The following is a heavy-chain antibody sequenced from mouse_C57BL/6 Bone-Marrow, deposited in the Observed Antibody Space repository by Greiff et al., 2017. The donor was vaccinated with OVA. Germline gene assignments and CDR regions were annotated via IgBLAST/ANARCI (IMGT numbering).Heavy chain of an antibody. Sequence: EVHLVESGGDLVKPGGSLKLSCAASGFTFSSYGMSWVRQTPDKRLEWVATISSGGSYPYYPDSVTGRFTISRDNAKNTLYLQMSSLKSEDTAMYDYARWGTTVVGGYFDYWGQGTTLTVSS. CDR1: GFTFSSYG. D-gene: IGHD1-1*01. CDR2: ISSGGSYP. V-gene: IGHV5-6*01. CDR3: ARWGTTVVGGYFDY. J-gene: IGHJ2*01.